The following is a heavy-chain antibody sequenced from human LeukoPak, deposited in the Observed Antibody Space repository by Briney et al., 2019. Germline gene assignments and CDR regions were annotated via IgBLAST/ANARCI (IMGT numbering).Heavy chain of an antibody. CDR2: IGASGGTT. CDR1: GFTFTKYA. Sequence: GGSLRLSCAVSGFTFTKYAMNWVRQGPGKWLEWVSGIGASGGTTYYADSVQGRFTISRDNSKNTLYLQVNSLRAEDTGVYFCAKDLEAVAGTIVNDYWGQGTLITVSS. CDR3: AKDLEAVAGTIVNDY. J-gene: IGHJ4*02. D-gene: IGHD6-19*01. V-gene: IGHV3-23*01.